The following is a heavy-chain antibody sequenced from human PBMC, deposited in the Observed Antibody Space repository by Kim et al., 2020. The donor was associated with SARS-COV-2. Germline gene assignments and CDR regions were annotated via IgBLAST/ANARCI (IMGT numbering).Heavy chain of an antibody. CDR2: IREDGSGE. V-gene: IGHV3-7*03. CDR1: GFSLSHHY. Sequence: GGSLRLSCVASGFSLSHHYMSWVRQAPGKGLEWVAIIREDGSGEQYVDSVKGRFTVSRDNAKNSLYLQMNSLRADDTAVYFCARHRSCVYYCYFEFWGQG. J-gene: IGHJ4*02. CDR3: ARHRSCVYYCYFEF. D-gene: IGHD3-10*01.